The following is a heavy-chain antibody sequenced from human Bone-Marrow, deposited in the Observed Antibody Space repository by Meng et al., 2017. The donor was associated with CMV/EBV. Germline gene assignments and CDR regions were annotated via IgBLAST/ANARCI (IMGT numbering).Heavy chain of an antibody. D-gene: IGHD3-9*01. CDR1: GYTFTSYG. Sequence: ASVKVSCKASGYTFTSYGISWVRQAPGQGLEWMGWISAYNGNTNYAQKLQGGVTMTTDTSTSTAYMELRSLRPDDTAVYYCARVGYDILTGYPADAFDIWGQGTMVTVPS. CDR3: ARVGYDILTGYPADAFDI. J-gene: IGHJ3*02. V-gene: IGHV1-18*01. CDR2: ISAYNGNT.